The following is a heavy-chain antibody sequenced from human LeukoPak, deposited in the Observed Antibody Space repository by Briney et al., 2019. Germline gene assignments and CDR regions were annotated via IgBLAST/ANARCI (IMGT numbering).Heavy chain of an antibody. CDR2: ISAYNGNT. CDR1: GYTFTSYG. V-gene: IGHV1-18*04. D-gene: IGHD3-10*01. J-gene: IGHJ5*02. Sequence: ASVKVSCKASGYTFTSYGIIWVRQAPGRGLEWMGWISAYNGNTNYAQKLQGRVTMTTDTSTSTAYMELRSLRSDETAVNYCARVLYYGSGSYYKGASNWFDPWGQGTLVTVSS. CDR3: ARVLYYGSGSYYKGASNWFDP.